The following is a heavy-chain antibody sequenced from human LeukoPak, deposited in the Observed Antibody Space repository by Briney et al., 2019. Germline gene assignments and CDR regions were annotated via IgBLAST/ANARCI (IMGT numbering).Heavy chain of an antibody. CDR1: GFTFSSYV. D-gene: IGHD6-6*01. J-gene: IGHJ6*02. Sequence: GGSLRLSCAAAGFTFSSYVMTWVRQAPGKGLEWVSSVSGMGTNTYYADSVKGRFTISRDNSKNTLYLQMNSLRAEDTAVYYCAKYGSSSNYYYGMDVWGQGTTITVSS. CDR2: VSGMGTNT. V-gene: IGHV3-23*01. CDR3: AKYGSSSNYYYGMDV.